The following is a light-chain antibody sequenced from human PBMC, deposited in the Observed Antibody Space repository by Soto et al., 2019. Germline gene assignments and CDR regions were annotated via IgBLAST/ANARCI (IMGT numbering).Light chain of an antibody. Sequence: IQVTQFPSERSSPACESITITYRASQIIRTYLNWYQQKSGKAPKLLIFAASSLQSGVPSRFCCSGCATDFTLIISSRLPEEFVTYFCRQSSRLPWTFGRGTKVDIK. CDR2: AAS. J-gene: IGKJ1*01. CDR3: RQSSRLPWT. CDR1: QIIRTY. V-gene: IGKV1-39*01.